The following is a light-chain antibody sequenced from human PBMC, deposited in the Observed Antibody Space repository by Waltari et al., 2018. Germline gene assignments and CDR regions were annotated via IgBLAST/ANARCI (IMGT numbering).Light chain of an antibody. J-gene: IGLJ2*01. V-gene: IGLV1-40*01. CDR2: GNS. Sequence: QSVLTQPPSVSGAPGQRVTISCPGSRSHIGAGYDFNWYQQLPGKAPKLLIHGNSNRPSGVPDRISGSKSGTSASLAITGLQAEDEADYYCQSYDSSLGGSVFGGGTKLTVL. CDR1: RSHIGAGYD. CDR3: QSYDSSLGGSV.